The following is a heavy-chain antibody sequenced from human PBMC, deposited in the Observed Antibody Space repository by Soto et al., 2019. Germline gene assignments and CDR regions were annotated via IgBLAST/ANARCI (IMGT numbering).Heavy chain of an antibody. CDR2: IYHSGST. D-gene: IGHD6-13*01. V-gene: IGHV4-59*06. Sequence: SETLSLTCTVSGGSISSYYWSWIRQPPGKGLEWIGYIYHSGSTYYNPSLKSRVTISVDTFKNQFSLKLISVTAADTAVYYCARDIGYSSSPEYFQHWGQGTLVTVSS. CDR3: ARDIGYSSSPEYFQH. J-gene: IGHJ1*01. CDR1: GGSISSYY.